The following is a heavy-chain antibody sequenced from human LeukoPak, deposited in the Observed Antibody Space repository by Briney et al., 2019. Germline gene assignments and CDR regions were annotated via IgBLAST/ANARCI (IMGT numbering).Heavy chain of an antibody. V-gene: IGHV3-66*01. J-gene: IGHJ4*02. CDR3: ARYDGVSPSFDY. CDR1: GFDVSINY. D-gene: IGHD4-17*01. Sequence: GGSLRLSCAASGFDVSINYMNWIRQSPEKGLEWVSIIHNDGNTYYAHSVKGRFTVSRDNSKNTVSLQMDSLRVEDTAVYYCARYDGVSPSFDYWGQGTLVTVPS. CDR2: IHNDGNT.